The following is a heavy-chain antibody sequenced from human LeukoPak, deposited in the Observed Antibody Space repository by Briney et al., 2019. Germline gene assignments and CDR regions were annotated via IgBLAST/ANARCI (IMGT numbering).Heavy chain of an antibody. V-gene: IGHV3-48*01. Sequence: GGSLRLSCAASGFTFSSYSMNWVRQAPGKGLEWVSYISSSSSTIYYADSVKGRFTISRDNAKNSLYLQMNSLRAEDTAVYYCARDLIRILWFGDSSGYYFDYWGQGTLVTVSS. D-gene: IGHD3-10*01. CDR1: GFTFSSYS. J-gene: IGHJ4*02. CDR3: ARDLIRILWFGDSSGYYFDY. CDR2: ISSSSSTI.